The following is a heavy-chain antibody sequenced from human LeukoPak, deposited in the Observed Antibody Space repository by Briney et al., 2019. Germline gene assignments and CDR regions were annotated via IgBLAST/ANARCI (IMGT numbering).Heavy chain of an antibody. CDR1: NDSISSGDYY. CDR2: IFHHGGT. V-gene: IGHV4-30-4*01. Sequence: SETLSLTCTVSNDSISSGDYYWNWIRQPPGKGLEWIGYIFHHGGTSYNPSLKSRILFSVDTSQNQFSLKLNSVTAADTAVYYCVREILYCSGGSCYRGPFDNWGQGTLVTVSA. J-gene: IGHJ4*02. D-gene: IGHD2-15*01. CDR3: VREILYCSGGSCYRGPFDN.